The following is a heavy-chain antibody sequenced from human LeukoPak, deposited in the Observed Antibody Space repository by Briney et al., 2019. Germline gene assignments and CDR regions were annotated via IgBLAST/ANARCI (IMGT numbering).Heavy chain of an antibody. Sequence: GESLKISCKGSGYSFTNNWIGWVRQLPGKGLEWIGIIYPGDSDTRVSPSFQGQVTISADKSISTAYLQWSSLKASDTAMYYCANSVHLGYCSSTTCYGAFDIWGQGTMVTVSS. D-gene: IGHD2-2*01. V-gene: IGHV5-51*01. CDR1: GYSFTNNW. CDR2: IYPGDSDT. CDR3: ANSVHLGYCSSTTCYGAFDI. J-gene: IGHJ3*02.